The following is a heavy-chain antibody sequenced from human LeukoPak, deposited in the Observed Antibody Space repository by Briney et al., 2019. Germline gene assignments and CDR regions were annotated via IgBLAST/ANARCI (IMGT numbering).Heavy chain of an antibody. CDR3: ARARVAVAALDY. V-gene: IGHV1-69*04. CDR1: GGTFSSYA. Sequence: SVKVSCKASGGTFSSYAISWVRQAPGQGLEWMGRIIPIFGIANYAQKFQGRVTMTRDTSTSTVYMELSSLRSEDTAVYYCARARVAVAALDYWGQGTLVTVSS. D-gene: IGHD6-19*01. J-gene: IGHJ4*02. CDR2: IIPIFGIA.